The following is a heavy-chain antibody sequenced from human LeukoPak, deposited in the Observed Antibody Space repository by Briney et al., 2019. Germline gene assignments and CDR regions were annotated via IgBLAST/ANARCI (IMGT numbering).Heavy chain of an antibody. V-gene: IGHV1-46*01. CDR2: INPSGGST. Sequence: GASVKVSCKASGYTFTTYYIHWVRQAPGQGLEWMGIINPSGGSTSYAQKFQGRVTMTRDTSISTAYMELSRLRSDDTAVYYCARAYSSTSETQFDYWGQGTLVTVSS. D-gene: IGHD6-13*01. CDR1: GYTFTTYY. CDR3: ARAYSSTSETQFDY. J-gene: IGHJ4*02.